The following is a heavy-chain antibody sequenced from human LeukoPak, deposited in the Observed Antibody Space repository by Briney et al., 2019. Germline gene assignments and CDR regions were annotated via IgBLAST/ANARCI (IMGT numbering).Heavy chain of an antibody. CDR2: INPSGGSK. J-gene: IGHJ4*02. CDR1: GYTFTSYY. D-gene: IGHD3-9*01. CDR3: ARGCYDILTGYCFDY. V-gene: IGHV1-46*03. Sequence: PTVKVSWKATGYTFTSYYMHLVRQAPGPLLERKGIINPSGGSKSYAQKFQGRVTMTRDTSTSTVYMELSSLRSEDTAVYYCARGCYDILTGYCFDYWGQGTLVTVSS.